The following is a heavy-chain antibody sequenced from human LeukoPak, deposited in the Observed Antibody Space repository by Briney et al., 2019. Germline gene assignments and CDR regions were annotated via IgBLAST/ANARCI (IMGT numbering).Heavy chain of an antibody. CDR1: GFIFSTHA. D-gene: IGHD6-19*01. CDR2: ISDSGGST. Sequence: GGSLRLSCVASGFIFSTHAMSWVRLAPGRGLEWVSTISDSGGSTYYTESVKGRFTISRDNSKNTLYLQMNSLRAEDTAVYYCAKGTVAGTVSYGMDVWGQGTTVTVSS. J-gene: IGHJ6*02. V-gene: IGHV3-23*01. CDR3: AKGTVAGTVSYGMDV.